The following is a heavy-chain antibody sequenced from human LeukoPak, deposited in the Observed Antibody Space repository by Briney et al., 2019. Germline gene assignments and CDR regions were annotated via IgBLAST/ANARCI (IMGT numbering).Heavy chain of an antibody. V-gene: IGHV4-39*02. CDR2: IYYRGST. J-gene: IGHJ6*03. Sequence: SETLSLTCTVSGGSISSSDYHWGWIRQPPGKGLEWIGSIYYRGSTYYNPSLKSRVTISVDTSKNQFSLKLTSVTAADTAVYYCAKDRELPNTYYYYYMDVWGKGTTVTVSS. CDR1: GGSISSSDYH. D-gene: IGHD1-7*01. CDR3: AKDRELPNTYYYYYMDV.